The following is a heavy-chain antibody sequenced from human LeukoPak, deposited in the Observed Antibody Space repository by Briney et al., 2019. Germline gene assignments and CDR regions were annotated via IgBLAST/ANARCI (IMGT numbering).Heavy chain of an antibody. CDR3: ARMVGSGWYLDWFDP. CDR2: IYYSGST. V-gene: IGHV4-39*01. J-gene: IGHJ5*02. Sequence: SETLSLTCTVSGGSSSSSSYYWGWIRQPPGKGLEWIGSIYYSGSTYYNPSLKSRVTISVDTSKNQFSLKLSSVTAADTAVYYCARMVGSGWYLDWFDPWGQGTLVTVSS. CDR1: GGSSSSSSYY. D-gene: IGHD6-19*01.